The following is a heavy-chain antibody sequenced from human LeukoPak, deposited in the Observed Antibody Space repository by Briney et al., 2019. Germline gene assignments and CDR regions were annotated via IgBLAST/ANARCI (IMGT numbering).Heavy chain of an antibody. D-gene: IGHD6-13*01. J-gene: IGHJ4*02. Sequence: GGSLRLSCAASGFTFEDYTMYWVRHTPEKGLEWVSLINWDGSSTYYAGSVKGRFAISRDNSKNSLYLQMNSLGTEDTALYYCAQGSSSWPSLFDYWGQGTLVTVSS. CDR2: INWDGSST. CDR3: AQGSSSWPSLFDY. CDR1: GFTFEDYT. V-gene: IGHV3-43*01.